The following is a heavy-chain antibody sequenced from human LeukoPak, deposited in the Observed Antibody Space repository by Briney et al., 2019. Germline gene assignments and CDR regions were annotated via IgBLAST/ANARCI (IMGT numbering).Heavy chain of an antibody. CDR3: AKDPYYYDSSGYYTTGDFDY. CDR1: GFTFSSYA. Sequence: GGSLRLSCAASGFTFSSYAMRWVRQAPGKGLEWVSAISGSGGSTYYADSVKGRFTISRDNSKNTLYLQMNSLRAEDTAVYYCAKDPYYYDSSGYYTTGDFDYWGQGTLVTVSS. J-gene: IGHJ4*02. D-gene: IGHD3-22*01. CDR2: ISGSGGST. V-gene: IGHV3-23*01.